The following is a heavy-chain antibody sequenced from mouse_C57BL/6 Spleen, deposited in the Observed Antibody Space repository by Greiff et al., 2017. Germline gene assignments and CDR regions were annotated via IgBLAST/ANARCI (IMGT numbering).Heavy chain of an antibody. CDR3: ARDDSDYEGVWFAY. D-gene: IGHD2-3*01. V-gene: IGHV1-72*01. CDR2: IDPNSGGT. J-gene: IGHJ3*01. Sequence: QVQLQQPGAELVKPGASVKLSCKASGYTFTSYWMHWVKQRPGRGLEWIGRIDPNSGGTKYNEKFKSKDTLTVDKPSSTAYMQLSRLTSEDSAVYYCARDDSDYEGVWFAYWGQGTLVTVSA. CDR1: GYTFTSYW.